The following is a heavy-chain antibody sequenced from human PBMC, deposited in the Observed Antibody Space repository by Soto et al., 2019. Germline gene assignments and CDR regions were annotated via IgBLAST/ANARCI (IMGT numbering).Heavy chain of an antibody. D-gene: IGHD4-17*01. J-gene: IGHJ6*02. CDR3: ARHLPYGDYVNHQYHLAV. CDR2: IYPGDSDT. V-gene: IGHV5-51*01. Sequence: PGESLKISCKGSGYSFTSYWIGWVRQMPGKGLEWMGIIYPGDSDTRYSPSFQGQVTISADKSISTTYLQWSSLKASDTAMYYCARHLPYGDYVNHQYHLAVPAQRTTVPVSS. CDR1: GYSFTSYW.